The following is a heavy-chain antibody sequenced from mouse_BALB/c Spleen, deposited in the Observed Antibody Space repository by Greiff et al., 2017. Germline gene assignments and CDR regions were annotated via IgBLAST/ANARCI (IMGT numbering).Heavy chain of an antibody. D-gene: IGHD2-14*01. V-gene: IGHV5-6*01. J-gene: IGHJ3*01. Sequence: EVQLVESGGDLVKPGGSLKLSCAASGFTFSSYGMSWVRQTPDKRLEWVATISSGGSYTYYPDSVKGRFTISRDNAKNTLYLQMSSLKSEDTAMYYCARQGYDEAWFAYWGQGTLVTVSA. CDR2: ISSGGSYT. CDR3: ARQGYDEAWFAY. CDR1: GFTFSSYG.